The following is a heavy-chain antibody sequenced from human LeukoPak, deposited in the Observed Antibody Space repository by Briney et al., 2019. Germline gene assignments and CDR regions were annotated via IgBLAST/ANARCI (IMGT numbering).Heavy chain of an antibody. CDR2: IYYSGST. V-gene: IGHV4-39*01. CDR1: GGSISSSSYY. J-gene: IGHJ4*02. Sequence: PSETLSLTCTVSGGSISSSSYYWGWIRQPPGKGLEWIGSIYYSGSTYYNPSLKSRVTISVDTSKNQLSLKLSSVTAADTAVYYCARVPTVTTGVDYWGQGTLVTVSS. D-gene: IGHD4-17*01. CDR3: ARVPTVTTGVDY.